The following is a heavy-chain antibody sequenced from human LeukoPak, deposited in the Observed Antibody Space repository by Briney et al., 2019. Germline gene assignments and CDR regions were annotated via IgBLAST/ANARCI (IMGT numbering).Heavy chain of an antibody. CDR3: ARNTRVRGVTHYYYGMDV. Sequence: GESLKISCKGSGYSFTSYWIGWVRQMPGKGLEWMGIIYPVDSDTRYSPSFQGQVTISADKSISTAYLQWSSLKASDTAMYYCARNTRVRGVTHYYYGMDVWGRGTTVTVSS. CDR1: GYSFTSYW. J-gene: IGHJ6*04. CDR2: IYPVDSDT. D-gene: IGHD3-10*01. V-gene: IGHV5-51*01.